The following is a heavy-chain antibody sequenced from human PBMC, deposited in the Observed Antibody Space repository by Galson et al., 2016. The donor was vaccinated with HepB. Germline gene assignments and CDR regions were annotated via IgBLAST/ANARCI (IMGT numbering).Heavy chain of an antibody. CDR2: IYSAGST. CDR1: GFSVSTNY. V-gene: IGHV3-53*01. CDR3: ARDRGYYSASGDISHAFDV. J-gene: IGHJ3*01. D-gene: IGHD3-10*01. Sequence: SLRLSCAASGFSVSTNYMSWVRQAPGQGLEWVSVIYSAGSTYYADSVKGRFTISRDNSKNTLSLQMHSLTAEDTAVYWCARDRGYYSASGDISHAFDVWGQGTMVTVSS.